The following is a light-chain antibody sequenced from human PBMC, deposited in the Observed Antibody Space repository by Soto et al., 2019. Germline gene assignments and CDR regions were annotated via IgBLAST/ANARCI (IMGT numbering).Light chain of an antibody. CDR2: AAS. CDR3: LQHNSCTWT. Sequence: DIQMTQSPSAMSASVGDRVTITCRASQGIRNYLAWFQQKPGKVPKRLIYAASSLQSGVPSRFSRSGAGAECTRTISSLQPEDVETDYCLQHNSCTWTFGQGTKVDIK. J-gene: IGKJ1*01. V-gene: IGKV1-17*03. CDR1: QGIRNY.